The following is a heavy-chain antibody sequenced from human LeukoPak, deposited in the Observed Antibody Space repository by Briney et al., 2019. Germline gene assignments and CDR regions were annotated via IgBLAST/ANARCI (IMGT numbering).Heavy chain of an antibody. Sequence: GGSLRLSCAASGFTFSSYWMHWVRQAPGKGLVWVSRINSDGSSTSYADSVKGRFTISRDNAKNTLYLQMNSLRAEDTAVYYCASTDYGSGSYSYRGQGTLVTVSS. V-gene: IGHV3-74*01. D-gene: IGHD3-10*01. J-gene: IGHJ4*02. CDR1: GFTFSSYW. CDR3: ASTDYGSGSYSY. CDR2: INSDGSST.